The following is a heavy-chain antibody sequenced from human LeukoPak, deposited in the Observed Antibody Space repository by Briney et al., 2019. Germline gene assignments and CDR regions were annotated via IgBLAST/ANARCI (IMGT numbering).Heavy chain of an antibody. CDR1: RGSISSYY. D-gene: IGHD3-10*01. CDR2: IYNSGST. Sequence: PSETPSHTCTVSRGSISSYYWSWIRQPPGKGLEWIGYIYNSGSTNYKPSLKSPFTISVDTSKNQFSLKLSSVTAADTAVYYCVGGLCGYYGAGTIYYYGMDVWGQGTTVTVSS. J-gene: IGHJ6*02. CDR3: VGGLCGYYGAGTIYYYGMDV. V-gene: IGHV4-59*01.